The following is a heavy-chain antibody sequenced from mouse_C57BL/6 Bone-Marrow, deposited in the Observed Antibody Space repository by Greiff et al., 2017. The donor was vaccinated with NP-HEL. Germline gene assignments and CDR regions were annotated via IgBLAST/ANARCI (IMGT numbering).Heavy chain of an antibody. J-gene: IGHJ1*03. V-gene: IGHV1-69*01. D-gene: IGHD1-1*01. CDR3: ARRIPRFITTVERGYFDV. Sequence: VQLQQPGAELVLPGASVQLSFTSSFSTFTSYCLPLFHHRPFPCLSCIREIDPSASYTNYNQPFKGQSTLTVDKSSSTAYMQLSSLKSEDSAVYYCARRIPRFITTVERGYFDVWGTGTTVTVSS. CDR1: FSTFTSYC. CDR2: IDPSASYT.